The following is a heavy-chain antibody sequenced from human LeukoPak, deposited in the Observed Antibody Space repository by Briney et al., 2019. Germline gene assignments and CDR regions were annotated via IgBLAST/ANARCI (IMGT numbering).Heavy chain of an antibody. Sequence: PGGSLRLSCAASGFTFSSYSMNWVRQAPGKGLEWVSSIGGSSRSIYYADSLKGRFTISRDNAKNSLYLQMNSERADVSAVEYCVRGGSVLFDKWGQGTMVTVSS. V-gene: IGHV3-21*01. CDR3: VRGGSVLFDK. D-gene: IGHD5-12*01. J-gene: IGHJ3*02. CDR2: IGGSSRSI. CDR1: GFTFSSYS.